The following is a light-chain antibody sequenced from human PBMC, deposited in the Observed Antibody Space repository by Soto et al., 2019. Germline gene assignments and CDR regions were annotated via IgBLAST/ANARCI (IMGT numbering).Light chain of an antibody. CDR3: QQYDNLPYT. Sequence: DIQMTQSPSSLSASVGDRVTITCQASQDISNYLNWYQQRPGKAPKLLIYDASNLETGVPSRFSGSGSGTDFTFTISSLQPEDIGTYYCQQYDNLPYTFSQGTKLEIK. CDR2: DAS. J-gene: IGKJ2*01. CDR1: QDISNY. V-gene: IGKV1-33*01.